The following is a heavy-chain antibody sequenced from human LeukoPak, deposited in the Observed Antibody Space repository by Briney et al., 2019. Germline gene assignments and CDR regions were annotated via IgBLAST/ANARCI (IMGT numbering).Heavy chain of an antibody. CDR2: ISGSGGST. Sequence: GGSLRLSCAASGFTFSSYAMSWIRQAPGKGLEWVSAISGSGGSTYYADSVKGRFTISRDNSKNTLYLQMNSLRAEDTAVYYCAKDLWQYVDTAMVIDYWGQGTLVTVSS. J-gene: IGHJ4*02. CDR1: GFTFSSYA. CDR3: AKDLWQYVDTAMVIDY. D-gene: IGHD5-18*01. V-gene: IGHV3-23*01.